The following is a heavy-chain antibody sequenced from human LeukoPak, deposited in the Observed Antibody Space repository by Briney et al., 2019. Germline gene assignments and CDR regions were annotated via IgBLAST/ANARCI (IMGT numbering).Heavy chain of an antibody. Sequence: PSETLSLTCTVSGGSISSYYWSWIRQLPGKGLEWIGYIYYSGSTNYNPSLKSRVTISVDTSKNQFSRKLSSVTAADTAVYYCARQGRGVPYYFDYWGQGTLVTVSS. J-gene: IGHJ4*02. D-gene: IGHD3-10*01. CDR3: ARQGRGVPYYFDY. V-gene: IGHV4-59*08. CDR1: GGSISSYY. CDR2: IYYSGST.